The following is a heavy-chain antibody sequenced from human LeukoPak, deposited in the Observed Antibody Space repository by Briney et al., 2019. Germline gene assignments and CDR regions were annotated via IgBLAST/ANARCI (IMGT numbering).Heavy chain of an antibody. CDR2: IYYTGST. Sequence: SETLSLTCAVYGGSFSGYYWNWIRQPPGKGLEWIGYIYYTGSTNYNSSLKSRVTISVDTSKNQFSLNLSSVTAADTAMYYCARAVLATKSEHWFDSWGQGTLVTVSS. CDR1: GGSFSGYY. CDR3: ARAVLATKSEHWFDS. V-gene: IGHV4-59*01. D-gene: IGHD2-8*01. J-gene: IGHJ5*01.